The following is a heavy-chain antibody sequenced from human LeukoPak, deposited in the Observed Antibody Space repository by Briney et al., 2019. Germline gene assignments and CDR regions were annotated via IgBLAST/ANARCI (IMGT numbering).Heavy chain of an antibody. CDR3: ARGSTAAIGPSDY. J-gene: IGHJ4*02. V-gene: IGHV4-59*01. Sequence: PSETLSLTCTVSGGSISNYYWSWIRQPPGKGLEWIGYIYYSGSTKYNPSLKSRVTISIDTSKNQFSLNLSSVTAADTAVYYCARGSTAAIGPSDYWGQGTLATVSS. CDR1: GGSISNYY. CDR2: IYYSGST. D-gene: IGHD6-13*01.